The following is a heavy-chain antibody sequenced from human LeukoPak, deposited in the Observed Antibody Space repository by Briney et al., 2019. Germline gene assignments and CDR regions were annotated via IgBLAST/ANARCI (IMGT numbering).Heavy chain of an antibody. CDR1: GGSFSGYY. J-gene: IGHJ4*02. CDR3: ARGMSAYSGFGPFDYFDY. D-gene: IGHD5-12*01. CDR2: TNHSGST. Sequence: PPETLSLTCAVYGGSFSGYYWSWIRQPPGKGLEWIGETNHSGSTNYNPSLKSRVTISIDTSKNHFSLKLSSVTAADTALFYCARGMSAYSGFGPFDYFDYWGQGTLVTVSS. V-gene: IGHV4-34*01.